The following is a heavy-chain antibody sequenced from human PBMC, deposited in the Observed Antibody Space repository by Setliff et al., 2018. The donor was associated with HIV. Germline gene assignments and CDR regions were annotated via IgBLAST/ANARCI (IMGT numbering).Heavy chain of an antibody. CDR1: GFTFSNNW. D-gene: IGHD1-26*01. V-gene: IGHV3-74*01. CDR2: INGDGSST. CDR3: AKHLGGYINSFFDY. Sequence: AGGSLRLSCAASGFTFSNNWMHWVRQAPGKGLVWVSRINGDGSSTLYADSVKGRFTISRDNAKNTLYLQMNNLRGDDTALYYCAKHLGGYINSFFDYWTRGTLVTVSS. J-gene: IGHJ4*02.